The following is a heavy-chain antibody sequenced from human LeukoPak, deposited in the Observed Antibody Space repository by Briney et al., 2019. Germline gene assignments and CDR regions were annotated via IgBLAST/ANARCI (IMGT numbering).Heavy chain of an antibody. CDR3: TSYSGYGYSEDY. CDR1: GFTFSNAW. J-gene: IGHJ4*02. V-gene: IGHV3-15*01. Sequence: GGSLRLSCAASGFTFSNAWMSWVRQAPGKGLEWVGRIKSKTDGGTTDYAAPVKGRFTISRDDSKNTLYLQMNSLKTEDTAVYYCTSYSGYGYSEDYWGQGTLVTVSS. CDR2: IKSKTDGGTT. D-gene: IGHD5-12*01.